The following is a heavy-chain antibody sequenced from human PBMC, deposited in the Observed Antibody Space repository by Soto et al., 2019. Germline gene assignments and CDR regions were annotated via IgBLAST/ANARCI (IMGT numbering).Heavy chain of an antibody. J-gene: IGHJ4*02. CDR3: ARDQNYDSSGYYF. CDR2: IYYSGNT. V-gene: IGHV4-61*01. D-gene: IGHD3-22*01. CDR1: GGSVSSGSYY. Sequence: PSDTLSLTCTVYGGSVSSGSYYWCAIRQPPGKGPEWIGYIYYSGNTNYNPSLKSRVTISVDTSKNQFSLKLSSVTAADTAVYYCARDQNYDSSGYYFWGQGTLVTVSS.